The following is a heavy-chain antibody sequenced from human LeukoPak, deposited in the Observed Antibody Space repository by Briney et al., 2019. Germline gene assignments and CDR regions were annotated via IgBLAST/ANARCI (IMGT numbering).Heavy chain of an antibody. CDR2: IYYSGST. V-gene: IGHV4-31*03. Sequence: PSQTLSLTCTVSGGSISSGGYYWSWIRQHPGKGLEWIGYIYYSGSTYYSPSLKSRVTISVDTSKNQFSLKLSSVTAADTAVYYCARGERAMIVVAPNWFDPWGQGTLVTVSS. CDR3: ARGERAMIVVAPNWFDP. D-gene: IGHD3-22*01. J-gene: IGHJ5*02. CDR1: GGSISSGGYY.